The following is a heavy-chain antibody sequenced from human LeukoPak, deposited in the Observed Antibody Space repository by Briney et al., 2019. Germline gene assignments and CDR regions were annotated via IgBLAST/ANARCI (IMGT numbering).Heavy chain of an antibody. CDR3: ARVGDYGSGSYNVYYYGMDV. V-gene: IGHV3-21*01. J-gene: IGHJ6*02. CDR2: ISSSSYI. CDR1: GFTFSSYC. D-gene: IGHD3-10*01. Sequence: GGSLRLSCAASGFTFSSYCMTWVRQAPGKGLEWVSYISSSSYIYYADSVKGRFTISRDNAKNSLYLQMNSPRAEDTAVYYCARVGDYGSGSYNVYYYGMDVWGQGTTVTVSS.